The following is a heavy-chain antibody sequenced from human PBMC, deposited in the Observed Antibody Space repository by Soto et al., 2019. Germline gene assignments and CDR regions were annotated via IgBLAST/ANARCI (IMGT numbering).Heavy chain of an antibody. CDR1: GGSMSYGGFS. J-gene: IGHJ4*02. D-gene: IGHD5-12*01. CDR2: ISRLDNP. Sequence: RLCRTGPVSGGSMSYGGFSWSWIRQSPGKGLEWIGYISRLDNPYFHPSFKNRVTMSIDRSRNQFYLNLSSMTAADRAVYYCARGAGYDPFDYWGQGVLVTVSS. CDR3: ARGAGYDPFDY. V-gene: IGHV4-30-2*06.